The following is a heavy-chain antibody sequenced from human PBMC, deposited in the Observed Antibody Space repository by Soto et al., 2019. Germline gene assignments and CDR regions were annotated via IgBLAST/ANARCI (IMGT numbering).Heavy chain of an antibody. Sequence: QAQLVESGGGVVQPGRSLRLSCAASGFTFSNYGIHWVRQAPGKGLEWVAAMSFDGSSKYYGDSVKGRFTISRDNSKNTLYLQMNTLIADDTAVYYCAKTLRSGWYDDYFDYWGQGTLVTVSS. D-gene: IGHD6-19*01. CDR3: AKTLRSGWYDDYFDY. CDR2: MSFDGSSK. J-gene: IGHJ4*02. CDR1: GFTFSNYG. V-gene: IGHV3-30*18.